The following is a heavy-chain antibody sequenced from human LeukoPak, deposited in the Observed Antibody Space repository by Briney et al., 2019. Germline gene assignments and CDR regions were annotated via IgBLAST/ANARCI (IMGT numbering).Heavy chain of an antibody. CDR1: GYSFTSYW. J-gene: IGHJ3*02. CDR2: IYPCGSDN. V-gene: IGHV5-51*01. CDR3: ARQLYGSVWFAFDI. Sequence: GEALKISRKGSGYSFTSYWIGWGRQMPGKGVEWRVIIYPCGSDNRYSRSFQGQVTTSADKSISTGCLQWSSPTGPGTGIDACARQLYGSVWFAFDIWGQGTIVTVS. D-gene: IGHD2-8*01.